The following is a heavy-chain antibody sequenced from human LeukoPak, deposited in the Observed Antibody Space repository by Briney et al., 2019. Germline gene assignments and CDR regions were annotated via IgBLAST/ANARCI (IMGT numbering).Heavy chain of an antibody. D-gene: IGHD3-10*01. Sequence: ASVKVSCKASGYTFTSYDINWVRQATGQGLEWMGWMNPNSGNTGYAQKFQCRVTITRNNSISTAYMELSSLRSEDTAVYYCARGGGTMVRGVIIGGSLNWFDPWGQGTLVTVSS. J-gene: IGHJ5*02. V-gene: IGHV1-8*03. CDR2: MNPNSGNT. CDR1: GYTFTSYD. CDR3: ARGGGTMVRGVIIGGSLNWFDP.